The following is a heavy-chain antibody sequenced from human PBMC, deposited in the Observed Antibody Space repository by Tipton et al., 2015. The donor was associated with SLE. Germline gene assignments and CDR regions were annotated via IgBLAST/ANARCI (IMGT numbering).Heavy chain of an antibody. J-gene: IGHJ4*02. CDR3: ASRASNGYYSFDY. CDR1: GFTVSSNY. CDR2: IYSGGST. Sequence: SLRLSCAASGFTVSSNYMSWVRQAPGKGLEWVSVIYSGGSTYYADSVKGRFTISRHNSKNTLYLQMNSLRAEDTAVYYCASRASNGYYSFDYWGQGTLVTVSS. V-gene: IGHV3-53*04. D-gene: IGHD3-22*01.